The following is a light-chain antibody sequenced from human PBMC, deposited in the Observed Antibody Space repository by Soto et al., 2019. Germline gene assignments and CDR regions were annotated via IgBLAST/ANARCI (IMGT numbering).Light chain of an antibody. CDR3: QQYSSPPYT. CDR2: WAS. CDR1: QSVLYRSDNKNY. Sequence: DIVMTQSPDSLAVSLGERATINCKYSQSVLYRSDNKNYLAWYQQKPGQPPELLIYWASTRESGVPDRFSGSGSGIDFTLTIGRLHAEYVAVYYCQQYSSPPYTFGQATKLEIQ. V-gene: IGKV4-1*01. J-gene: IGKJ2*01.